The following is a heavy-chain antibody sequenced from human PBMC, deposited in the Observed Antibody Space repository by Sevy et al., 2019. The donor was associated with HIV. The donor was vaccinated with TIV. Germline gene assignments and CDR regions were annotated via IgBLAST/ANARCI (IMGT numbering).Heavy chain of an antibody. CDR2: TYSGGST. V-gene: IGHV3-53*01. CDR3: ARAQMTTVIVDAAFDI. D-gene: IGHD4-4*01. CDR1: GFTVSSNY. Sequence: GGSLRLSCAASGFTVSSNYMSWVRQAPGKGLEWVSVTYSGGSTYYADSVKGRFTISRDNSKNTLYLQMNSLRAEDTAVYYCARAQMTTVIVDAAFDIWGQGTMVTVSS. J-gene: IGHJ3*02.